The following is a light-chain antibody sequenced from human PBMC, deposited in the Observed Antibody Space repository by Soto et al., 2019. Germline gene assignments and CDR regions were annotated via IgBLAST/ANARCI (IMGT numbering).Light chain of an antibody. CDR3: AAWDDSLKGPV. CDR1: SSNIGSNT. Sequence: QSVLTQPPSASGTPGQRVTISCSGSSSNIGSNTVNWYQQLPGTAPKLLIYSNNQRPSGVPDRVSGSKSGTSASVAISGLQYEDEADYYCAAWDDSLKGPVFGGGTQLTVL. V-gene: IGLV1-44*01. J-gene: IGLJ7*01. CDR2: SNN.